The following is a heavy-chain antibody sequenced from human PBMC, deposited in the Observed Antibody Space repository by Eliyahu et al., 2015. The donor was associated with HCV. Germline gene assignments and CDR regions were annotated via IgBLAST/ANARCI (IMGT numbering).Heavy chain of an antibody. CDR1: GYSFSSYW. D-gene: IGHD5-24*01. Sequence: DVQLVQSGAEVKKPGESLKISCKGFGYSFSSYWIDWVRQTPGKGLEWMGIIYPGDSDTRYSPSFQGQVTISADKSISTAYLQWSSLKASDTAMYYCARRGGGGLQFSTFFDYWGQGTLVTVSS. V-gene: IGHV5-51*03. CDR2: IYPGDSDT. J-gene: IGHJ4*02. CDR3: ARRGGGGLQFSTFFDY.